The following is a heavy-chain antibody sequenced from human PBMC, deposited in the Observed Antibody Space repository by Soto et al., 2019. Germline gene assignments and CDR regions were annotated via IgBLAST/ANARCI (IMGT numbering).Heavy chain of an antibody. V-gene: IGHV3-23*01. J-gene: IGHJ6*02. D-gene: IGHD1-1*01. CDR2: VTGGGHTT. Sequence: EAQLLESGGGLVQPGGSLRLSCAASGFTFSRYAMSWVRQAPGKGLEWVSTVTGGGHTTYNADSVNGRFTISRDNSKNTLYLQTNTLRAADTAIYYCASSSGALDVYGMDIWGPGTTVTVSS. CDR1: GFTFSRYA. CDR3: ASSSGALDVYGMDI.